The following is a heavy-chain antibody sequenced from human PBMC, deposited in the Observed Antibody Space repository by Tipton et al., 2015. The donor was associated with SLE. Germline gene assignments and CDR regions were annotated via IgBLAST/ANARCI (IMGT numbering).Heavy chain of an antibody. D-gene: IGHD6-19*01. CDR3: AKVSAQFFDF. Sequence: SLRLSCAASGLTFSSYALSWFRQAPGKGLEWVSGISGSDGSTYYEDSVEGRLTISRDNSKKTLYLQMNSLSAEDTAVYYCAKVSAQFFDFWGQGTLVTVSS. CDR2: ISGSDGST. J-gene: IGHJ4*02. CDR1: GLTFSSYA. V-gene: IGHV3-23*01.